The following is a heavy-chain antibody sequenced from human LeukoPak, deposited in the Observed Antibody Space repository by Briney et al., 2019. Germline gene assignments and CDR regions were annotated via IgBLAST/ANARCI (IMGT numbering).Heavy chain of an antibody. CDR2: ISGSGGST. Sequence: GGSLRLSCAASGFTLSSYAMSWVRQAPGKGLEWVSAISGSGGSTYYADSVKGRFTISRDNSKNTLYLQMNSLRAEDTAVYYCAKVYDFWSGYLDYWGQGTLVTVSS. D-gene: IGHD3-3*01. CDR3: AKVYDFWSGYLDY. CDR1: GFTLSSYA. J-gene: IGHJ4*02. V-gene: IGHV3-23*01.